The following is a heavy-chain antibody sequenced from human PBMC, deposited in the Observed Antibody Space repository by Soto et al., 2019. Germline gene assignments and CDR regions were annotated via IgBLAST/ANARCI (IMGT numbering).Heavy chain of an antibody. V-gene: IGHV3-64*02. D-gene: IGHD2-15*01. CDR1: GFTFSSYA. Sequence: SLRLSCAASGFTFSSYAMHWVRQAPGKGLEYVSAISSNGGSTYYADSVKGRFTISRDNSKNTLYLQMGSLRAEDMAVYYCARGPLGYCSGGSCYFDYWGQGTLVTAPQ. J-gene: IGHJ4*02. CDR3: ARGPLGYCSGGSCYFDY. CDR2: ISSNGGST.